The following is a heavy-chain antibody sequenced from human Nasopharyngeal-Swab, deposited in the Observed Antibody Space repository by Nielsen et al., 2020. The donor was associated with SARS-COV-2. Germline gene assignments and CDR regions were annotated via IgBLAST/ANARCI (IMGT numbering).Heavy chain of an antibody. D-gene: IGHD2-2*01. CDR3: ARDDVYCSSTSCYRAPLNY. Sequence: RQAPGKGLEWIGYIYYSGSTYYNPSLKSRVTISVDTSKNQLSLKLSSVTAADTAVYYCARDDVYCSSTSCYRAPLNYWGQGTLVTVSS. J-gene: IGHJ4*02. V-gene: IGHV4-30-4*01. CDR2: IYYSGST.